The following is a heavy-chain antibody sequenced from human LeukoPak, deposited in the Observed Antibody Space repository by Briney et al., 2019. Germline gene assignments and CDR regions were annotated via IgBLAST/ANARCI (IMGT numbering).Heavy chain of an antibody. CDR1: AFTFDDYA. V-gene: IGHV3-43D*03. J-gene: IGHJ4*02. Sequence: PRGSLRLSFSASAFTFDDYAIDSGRQAPGKGLGWGSLISLDGGSTYYADSVKGRFTISRDNSKNTLFLQMNSLRAEDTAVYSCAKDVKFAWPFYFDYWGQGILVTVSS. CDR2: ISLDGGST. D-gene: IGHD3-16*01. CDR3: AKDVKFAWPFYFDY.